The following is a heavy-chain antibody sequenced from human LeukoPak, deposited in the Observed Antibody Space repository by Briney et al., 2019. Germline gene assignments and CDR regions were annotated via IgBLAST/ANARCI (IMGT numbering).Heavy chain of an antibody. Sequence: KPSETLSLTCAVYSGSFSGYYWSWIRQPPGKGLEWIGEINHSGSTNYNPSLKSRVTISVDTSKNQFSLKLSSVTAADTAVYYCASSGAVAGSFDYWGQGTLVTVSS. CDR2: INHSGST. J-gene: IGHJ4*02. D-gene: IGHD6-19*01. CDR1: SGSFSGYY. V-gene: IGHV4-34*01. CDR3: ASSGAVAGSFDY.